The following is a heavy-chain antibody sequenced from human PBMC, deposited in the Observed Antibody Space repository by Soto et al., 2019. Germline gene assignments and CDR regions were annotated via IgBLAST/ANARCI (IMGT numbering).Heavy chain of an antibody. D-gene: IGHD7-27*01. Sequence: QVQLQESGPGLVQPSQTLSLTCTVSGASIGSGSYYWSWIRQYPGEGLVWIGHIYDSGRTYYNPSLESRVSISIDTSKNEFSLTLTSVTAADTAVYYCERLTTIITGAFDDWGLGTVVTVSS. J-gene: IGHJ4*02. CDR2: IYDSGRT. V-gene: IGHV4-31*03. CDR1: GASIGSGSYY. CDR3: ERLTTIITGAFDD.